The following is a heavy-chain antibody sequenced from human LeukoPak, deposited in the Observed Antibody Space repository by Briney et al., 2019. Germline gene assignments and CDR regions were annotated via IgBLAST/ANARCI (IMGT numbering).Heavy chain of an antibody. Sequence: SETLSLTCTVSGGSVTRGAYSWTWIRQPVGKGLEWIGRIYTSGDTKYNPSLKSRVTISVGASNNQFSLKLTSVTAADTAVYYCAKVSPYDSSAAGWFDPWGQGTLVTVSS. CDR1: GGSVTRGAYS. V-gene: IGHV4-61*02. J-gene: IGHJ5*02. D-gene: IGHD3-22*01. CDR2: IYTSGDT. CDR3: AKVSPYDSSAAGWFDP.